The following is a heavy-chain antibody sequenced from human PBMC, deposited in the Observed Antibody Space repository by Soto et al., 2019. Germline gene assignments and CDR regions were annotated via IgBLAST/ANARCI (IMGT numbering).Heavy chain of an antibody. V-gene: IGHV1-69*01. CDR1: GGTFRKFA. CDR2: VVPMFRTP. J-gene: IGHJ2*01. D-gene: IGHD7-27*01. CDR3: ATGATGDFGDFDL. Sequence: QVQLVQSGAEVKKPGSSVKVSCKVSGGTFRKFAVSWVRQAPGQGLEWMGGVVPMFRTPNYAQKFQGRVTITADESTSTAYMELRSLRSEDTAVYYCATGATGDFGDFDLGGRGTLVTVSS.